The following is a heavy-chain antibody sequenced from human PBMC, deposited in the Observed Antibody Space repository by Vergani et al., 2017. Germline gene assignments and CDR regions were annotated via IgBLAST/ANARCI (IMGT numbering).Heavy chain of an antibody. CDR2: INAGNGNT. Sequence: QVQLVQSGAEVKKPGASVKVSCKASGYTFTTYAMHWVRQAPGQRLEWMGWINAGNGNTKYSQKFQGRVTITRDTSASTAYMELSSLRSEDTAVYYCARAILSFGELLIEGSRYSDVWGRGTLVSVSS. V-gene: IGHV1-3*01. D-gene: IGHD3-10*01. CDR1: GYTFTTYA. J-gene: IGHJ2*01. CDR3: ARAILSFGELLIEGSRYSDV.